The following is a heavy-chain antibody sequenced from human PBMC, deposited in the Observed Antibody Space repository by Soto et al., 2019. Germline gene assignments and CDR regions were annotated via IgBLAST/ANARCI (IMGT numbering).Heavy chain of an antibody. CDR3: ARSFPTDSIWFGESSGTFDY. CDR2: IYYSGST. CDR1: GGSISSDGYY. V-gene: IGHV4-31*03. D-gene: IGHD3-10*01. Sequence: SETLSLTCTVSGGSISSDGYYWSWIRQHPGKGLEWIGYIYYSGSTYYNPSLKSRVTISVDTSKNQFSLKLSSVTAADTAVYYCARSFPTDSIWFGESSGTFDYWGQGTLVTVSS. J-gene: IGHJ4*02.